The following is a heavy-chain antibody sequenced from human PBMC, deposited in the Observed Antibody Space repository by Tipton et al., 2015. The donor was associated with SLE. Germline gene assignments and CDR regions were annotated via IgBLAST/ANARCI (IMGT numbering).Heavy chain of an antibody. D-gene: IGHD1-1*01. CDR1: GGSISGYY. V-gene: IGHV4-59*01. CDR2: IHYTGST. J-gene: IGHJ4*01. Sequence: LRLSCTVSGGSISGYYCSWFRQPPEKGLEWIASIHYTGSTHYYPSLKRRVTISVDTSKNLFSLKLTSVSTADTAVYYCARENETAAPGGHGFLVTVSS. CDR3: ARENETAAP.